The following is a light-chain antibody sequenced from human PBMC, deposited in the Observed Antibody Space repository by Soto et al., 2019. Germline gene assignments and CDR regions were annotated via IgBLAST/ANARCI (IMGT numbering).Light chain of an antibody. J-gene: IGKJ2*01. V-gene: IGKV1-6*01. CDR1: LGIRND. Sequence: AIQMTQSPSSLSASVGDRVTITCRASLGIRNDLGWYQQRPGKAPKLLIYAASSLQSGVPSRFSGGGSGTDFTLTISSLQPDDFASYYCLQHYNFPYTFGQGTKLEIK. CDR3: LQHYNFPYT. CDR2: AAS.